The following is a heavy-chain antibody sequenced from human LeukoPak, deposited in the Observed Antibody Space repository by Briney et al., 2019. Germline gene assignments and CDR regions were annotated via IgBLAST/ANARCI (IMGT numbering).Heavy chain of an antibody. D-gene: IGHD1-26*01. V-gene: IGHV3-30*18. J-gene: IGHJ3*02. CDR2: ISYDGSNK. Sequence: PGGSLRLSCAASGFTFSSYGMHWVRQAPGKGLEWVAVISYDGSNKYYADSVKGRFTISRDNSKNTLYLQMNSLRAEDTAVYYCAKHQGTGEGDAFDIWGQGTMVTVSS. CDR3: AKHQGTGEGDAFDI. CDR1: GFTFSSYG.